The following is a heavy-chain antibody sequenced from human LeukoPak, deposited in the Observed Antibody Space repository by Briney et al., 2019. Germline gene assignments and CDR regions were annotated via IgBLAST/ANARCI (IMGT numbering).Heavy chain of an antibody. CDR1: GGSISSYY. Sequence: SETLSLTCTVSGGSISSYYWSWIRQPPGKGLEWIGYIYYSGSTNYNPSLKSRVTISVDTSKNQFSLKLSSVTAADTAVYYCARAPQYYYDSSGYNSQTDAFDIWGQGTMVTVSS. CDR3: ARAPQYYYDSSGYNSQTDAFDI. D-gene: IGHD3-22*01. J-gene: IGHJ3*02. CDR2: IYYSGST. V-gene: IGHV4-59*01.